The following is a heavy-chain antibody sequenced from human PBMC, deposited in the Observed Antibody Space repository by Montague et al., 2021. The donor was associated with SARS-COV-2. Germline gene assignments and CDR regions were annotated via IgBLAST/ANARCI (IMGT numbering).Heavy chain of an antibody. V-gene: IGHV4-59*02. J-gene: IGHJ3*02. CDR1: GASVGSSD. D-gene: IGHD1-14*01. CDR2: FYSVGST. CDR3: ARETMTADAFDI. Sequence: SETLSLTCTVSGASVGSSDWGWIRQSPGKGLEWIGYFYSVGSTDYNPSLKSRATISRDTSKGQFSLKVRSVTAADTAVYYCARETMTADAFDIWGQGTMVTVSS.